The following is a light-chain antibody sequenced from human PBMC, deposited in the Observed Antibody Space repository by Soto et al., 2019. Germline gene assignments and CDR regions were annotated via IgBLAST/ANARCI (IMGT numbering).Light chain of an antibody. J-gene: IGKJ5*01. Sequence: IQLTQSPSSLSASVGDRFTISCRASQDIGNYLACYQQKPGEAPKLLIYDASTLQSGVPLRFGGSGSGTDFTLTISSLQPEDFATHYCQQLNKYPVTFGQGTRLEIK. CDR2: DAS. CDR1: QDIGNY. CDR3: QQLNKYPVT. V-gene: IGKV1-9*01.